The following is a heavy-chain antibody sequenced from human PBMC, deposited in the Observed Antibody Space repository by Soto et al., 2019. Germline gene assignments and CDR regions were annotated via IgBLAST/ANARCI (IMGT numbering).Heavy chain of an antibody. Sequence: QLQLQESGPGLVTPSETLSLTCTVSGGSISSSSYYWAWIRQPPGKGLEWIGSINYSGTTYYIASLKSRVTISIDTSKNQFSRRLNSVTAADTAVYYCARLVACSGGSCRFDPWGQGTLVTVSS. V-gene: IGHV4-39*01. D-gene: IGHD2-15*01. CDR1: GGSISSSSYY. J-gene: IGHJ5*02. CDR3: ARLVACSGGSCRFDP. CDR2: INYSGTT.